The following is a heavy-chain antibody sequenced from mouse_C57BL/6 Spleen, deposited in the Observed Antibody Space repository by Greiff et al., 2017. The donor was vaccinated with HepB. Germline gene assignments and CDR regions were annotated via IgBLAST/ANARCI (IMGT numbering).Heavy chain of an antibody. Sequence: VQLQESGAELVRPGASVTLSCKASGYTFTDYEMHWVKQTPVHGLEWIGAIDPETGGTAYNQKFKGKAILTADKSSSTAYMELRSLTSEDSAVYYCTREGGYDGYWGQGTTLTVSS. V-gene: IGHV1-15*01. J-gene: IGHJ2*01. CDR2: IDPETGGT. CDR3: TREGGYDGY. D-gene: IGHD2-2*01. CDR1: GYTFTDYE.